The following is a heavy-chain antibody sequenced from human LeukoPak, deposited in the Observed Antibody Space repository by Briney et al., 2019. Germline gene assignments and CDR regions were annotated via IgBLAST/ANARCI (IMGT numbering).Heavy chain of an antibody. CDR1: GFTFISYS. CDR2: ISSSGTYT. J-gene: IGHJ6*02. CDR3: ARYDTYYRYNMDV. D-gene: IGHD3-9*01. V-gene: IGHV3-21*01. Sequence: GGSLRLSCAASGFTFISYSMNWVCQAPGKGLEWVSSISSSGTYTHYADSVKGRFTISRDNARNSLYLQMNSLRADDTAVYYCARYDTYYRYNMDVWGQGTTVTVSS.